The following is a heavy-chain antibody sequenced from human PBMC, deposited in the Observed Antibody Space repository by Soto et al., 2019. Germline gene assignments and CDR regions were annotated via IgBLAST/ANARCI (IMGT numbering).Heavy chain of an antibody. Sequence: QVHLQESGPGLVKPSETLSLTCAISGGSTSSSDWWTWVRQPPGEGLEWLGEIHRDWVTNYNSSLKSRLAISLHQSRNQFSLSPAAVTAANAAVYFCEERPEIHPRWGQGILVRVPS. V-gene: IGHV4-4*02. CDR3: EERPEIHPR. CDR1: GGSTSSSDW. J-gene: IGHJ4*02. D-gene: IGHD5-18*01. CDR2: IHRDWVT.